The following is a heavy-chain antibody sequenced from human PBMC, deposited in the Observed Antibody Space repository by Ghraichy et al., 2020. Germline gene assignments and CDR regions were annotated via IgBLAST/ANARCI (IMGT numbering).Heavy chain of an antibody. CDR1: GFTFKDHE. CDR3: VRDSGALHFDL. J-gene: IGHJ4*02. Sequence: GGSLRLSCVGSGFTFKDHEMHWVRQAPGKGLEWVSSISSNSRYIYYADSLKGRVTISRDNAKRSMYLQMNSLRDEDTALYYCVRDSGALHFDLWGQGTLVSVSS. V-gene: IGHV3-21*01. D-gene: IGHD3-9*01. CDR2: ISSNSRYI.